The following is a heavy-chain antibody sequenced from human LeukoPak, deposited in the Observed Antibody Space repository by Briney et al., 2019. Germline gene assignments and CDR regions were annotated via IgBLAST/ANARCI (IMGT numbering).Heavy chain of an antibody. CDR2: IYPGDSDT. Sequence: GESLKISCEGSGYSFTSYWIAWVRQMPGKGLEWMGIIYPGDSDTRYSPSFQGHVSISADKSITTAYLQWSSLKASDTAMYYCARPGRGALFEYWGQGTLVTVSS. J-gene: IGHJ4*02. CDR3: ARPGRGALFEY. V-gene: IGHV5-51*01. CDR1: GYSFTSYW. D-gene: IGHD3-10*01.